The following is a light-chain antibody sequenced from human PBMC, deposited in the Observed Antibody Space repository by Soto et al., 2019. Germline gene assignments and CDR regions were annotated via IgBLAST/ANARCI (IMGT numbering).Light chain of an antibody. V-gene: IGKV1-5*03. CDR2: KAS. J-gene: IGKJ1*01. CDR1: PSISSW. Sequence: DIQMTQSPSTLSASVGDRVPITCRASPSISSWLARYQQKPGKAPKLLIYKASSLDSGVPSRFSGSGSGTEFTLTISSLQPDDFVTYYCQQYKSYWTFGQWTKVEVK. CDR3: QQYKSYWT.